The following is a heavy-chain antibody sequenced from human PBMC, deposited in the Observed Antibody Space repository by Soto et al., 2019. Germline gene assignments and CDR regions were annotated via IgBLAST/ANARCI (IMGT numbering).Heavy chain of an antibody. CDR1: GSTFRGHA. D-gene: IGHD2-21*02. J-gene: IGHJ6*04. CDR2: LNPKGDTT. V-gene: IGHV3-64*01. Sequence: EMQVVESGGGLVKPGGSLRLSCAALGSTFRGHAIHWVRQAPGKGLEMASILNPKGDTTYSANSVKGRFSISRDNSKHTLYLQMGTLGGEETAVYYCARDTADGMDVWGEGTTVIVSS. CDR3: ARDTADGMDV.